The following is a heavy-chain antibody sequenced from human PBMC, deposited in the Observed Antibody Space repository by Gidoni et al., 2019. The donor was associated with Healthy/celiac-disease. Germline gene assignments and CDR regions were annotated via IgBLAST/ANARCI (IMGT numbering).Heavy chain of an antibody. J-gene: IGHJ4*02. Sequence: QVQLQQWGAGLLKPSETLSINCAMSGPSFSGYYWSWIRQSPGRVLVWIAEITHTGSTNYKPSLRSRVTISVDASKNQFSLQLRSVTAADTAVYYCARGRYHDSSGFPYWGQGTLVTVSS. D-gene: IGHD3-22*01. CDR3: ARGRYHDSSGFPY. CDR1: GPSFSGYY. CDR2: ITHTGST. V-gene: IGHV4-34*01.